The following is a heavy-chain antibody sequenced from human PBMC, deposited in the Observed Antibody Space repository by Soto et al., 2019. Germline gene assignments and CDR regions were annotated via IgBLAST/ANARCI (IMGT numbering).Heavy chain of an antibody. J-gene: IGHJ4*02. CDR1: GYTFTSYG. Sequence: ASVKVSCKASGYTFTSYGISWVRQAPGQGLEWMGWISAYNGNTNYAQKLQDRVTMTTDTSTSTAYMELRSLRSDDTAVYYCARDPYSSGWARFDYWGQGTLVTVSS. V-gene: IGHV1-18*01. D-gene: IGHD6-19*01. CDR3: ARDPYSSGWARFDY. CDR2: ISAYNGNT.